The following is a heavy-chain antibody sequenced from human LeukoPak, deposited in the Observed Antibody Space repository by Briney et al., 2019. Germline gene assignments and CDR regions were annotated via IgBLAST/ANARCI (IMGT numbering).Heavy chain of an antibody. CDR3: ARDLGNWFDP. CDR1: GGSVSSGNYY. CDR2: VYYSGST. Sequence: PSETLSLTCTVSGGSVSSGNYYWSWIRQPPGKGLEWIGYVYYSGSTDYNPSLKSRVTMSEDTSKNQFSLKLSSVSAADTAVYYCARDLGNWFDPWGQGTLVTVSS. V-gene: IGHV4-61*01. J-gene: IGHJ5*02.